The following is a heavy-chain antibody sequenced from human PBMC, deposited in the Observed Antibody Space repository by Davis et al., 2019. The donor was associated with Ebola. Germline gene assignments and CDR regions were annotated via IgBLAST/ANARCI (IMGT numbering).Heavy chain of an antibody. Sequence: PGGSLRLSCAASGFTFSSYAMSWVRQAPGKGLAWVSAISGSGGSTYYADSVKGRFTISRDNSKNTLYLQMNSLRAEDTAVYYCAKLNGGWSMADDYWGQGTLVTVSS. D-gene: IGHD6-19*01. J-gene: IGHJ4*02. V-gene: IGHV3-23*01. CDR3: AKLNGGWSMADDY. CDR1: GFTFSSYA. CDR2: ISGSGGST.